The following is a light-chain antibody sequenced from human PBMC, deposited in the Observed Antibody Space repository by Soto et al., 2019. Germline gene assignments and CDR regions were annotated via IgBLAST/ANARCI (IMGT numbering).Light chain of an antibody. V-gene: IGLV2-8*01. J-gene: IGLJ3*02. CDR3: SSYAGSSNCV. CDR1: SSDVGTYNY. CDR2: EVT. Sequence: QSALTQPPSASGSPGQSVTISCTGTSSDVGTYNYVSWYRQYPGKAPKLMIYEVTKRPSGVPDRFSGSKSGNTASLTVSGLQAEDEADYYCSSYAGSSNCVFGGGTKVTVL.